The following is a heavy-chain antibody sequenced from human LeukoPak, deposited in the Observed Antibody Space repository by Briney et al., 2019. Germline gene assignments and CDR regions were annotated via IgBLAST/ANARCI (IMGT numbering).Heavy chain of an antibody. CDR3: AKGRSVSCYCAMDV. Sequence: PGGSLRLSCATSGFTFSSSAMNWVRQAAGKGLEWVSSICGSGDITYYADSVNGRFTVSRDNSNNMLYLQMNSLRADDTAIYFCAKGRSVSCYCAMDVWGQGTTVIVSS. CDR1: GFTFSSSA. CDR2: ICGSGDIT. J-gene: IGHJ6*02. D-gene: IGHD2-2*01. V-gene: IGHV3-23*01.